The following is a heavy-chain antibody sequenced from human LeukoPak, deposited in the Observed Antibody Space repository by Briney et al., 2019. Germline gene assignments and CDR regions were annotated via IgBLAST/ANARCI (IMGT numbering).Heavy chain of an antibody. Sequence: SETLSLTCTVSGGSLSSSSYYWGWIRQPPGKGLEWIGSIYYSGSTYYNPSLKSRVTISVDTSKNQFSLKLSSVTAADTAVYYCARPLSSGWFDYWGQGTLVTVSS. CDR1: GGSLSSSSYY. CDR3: ARPLSSGWFDY. J-gene: IGHJ4*02. D-gene: IGHD6-19*01. V-gene: IGHV4-39*01. CDR2: IYYSGST.